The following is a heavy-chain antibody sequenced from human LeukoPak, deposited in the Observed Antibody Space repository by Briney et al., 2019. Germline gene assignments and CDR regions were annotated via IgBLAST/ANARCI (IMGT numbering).Heavy chain of an antibody. CDR3: AKDVRDYYGTGTLNFDS. V-gene: IGHV3-23*01. J-gene: IGHJ4*02. D-gene: IGHD3-10*01. CDR2: ISRLAGST. Sequence: GGSLRLSCAASGFTFSSYAMSWVRQAPGKGLEWASAISRLAGSTAYADSVNGRFTISRDNSQNTLFLQMNSLRVDDTAMYYCAKDVRDYYGTGTLNFDSWGQGTLVSVSS. CDR1: GFTFSSYA.